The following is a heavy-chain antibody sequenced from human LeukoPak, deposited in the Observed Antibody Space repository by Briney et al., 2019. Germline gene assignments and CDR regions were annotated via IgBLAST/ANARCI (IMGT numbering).Heavy chain of an antibody. V-gene: IGHV5-51*01. CDR2: IYPGDSDA. Sequence: GESLKISCKGSGYSFNSYWIGWVRQMPGKGLKWMGIIYPGDSDARYSPSFQGQVTISADKSISTAYLQWSSLKASDTAMYYCARRGVEMATGKMMFDIWGQGTMVTVSS. D-gene: IGHD5-24*01. CDR1: GYSFNSYW. J-gene: IGHJ3*02. CDR3: ARRGVEMATGKMMFDI.